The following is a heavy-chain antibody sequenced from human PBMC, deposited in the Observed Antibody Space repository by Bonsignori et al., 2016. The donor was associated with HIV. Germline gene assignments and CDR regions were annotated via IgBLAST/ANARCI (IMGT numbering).Heavy chain of an antibody. V-gene: IGHV3-53*01. CDR1: GFIVSSNY. Sequence: GESLKISCAASGFIVSSNYMSWVRQAPGKGLECVSVIYSGDYTYYADSVKGRFTISRDNYKNMLFLQMNSLRAEDTAVYYCARIVAAGSRSLNWFDPWGQGTLVTVSS. CDR3: ARIVAAGSRSLNWFDP. J-gene: IGHJ5*02. D-gene: IGHD6-13*01. CDR2: IYSGDYT.